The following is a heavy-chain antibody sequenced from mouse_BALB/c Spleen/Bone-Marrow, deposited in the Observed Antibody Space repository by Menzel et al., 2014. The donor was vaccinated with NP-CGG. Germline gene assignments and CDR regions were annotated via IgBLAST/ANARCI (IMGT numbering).Heavy chain of an antibody. D-gene: IGHD1-1*01. V-gene: IGHV1S34*01. Sequence: LVKTGASVKISCKASDYSFTDYYMHWVKQTHGKSLEWIGYISCYNGATSYNQKFKGKATFTVDTSSSTAYMQSSSLTSEDSAVYYCARSEGIYYYGSSYAMDYWGQGTSVTVSS. CDR2: ISCYNGAT. CDR3: ARSEGIYYYGSSYAMDY. CDR1: DYSFTDYY. J-gene: IGHJ4*01.